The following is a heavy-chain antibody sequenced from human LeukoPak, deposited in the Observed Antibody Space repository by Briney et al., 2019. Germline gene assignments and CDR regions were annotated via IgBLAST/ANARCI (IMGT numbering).Heavy chain of an antibody. CDR1: GGSISTYY. CDR2: IYHSGST. D-gene: IGHD5-12*01. V-gene: IGHV4-59*01. CDR3: ARGGGYASPIGY. J-gene: IGHJ4*02. Sequence: SETLSLTCTLSGGSISTYYWSWIRQPPGKRLECIGYIYHSGSTNYNPSLKSRVTISVDTSKNQFSLKLSSVTAADTAVYYCARGGGYASPIGYWGQGALVTVSS.